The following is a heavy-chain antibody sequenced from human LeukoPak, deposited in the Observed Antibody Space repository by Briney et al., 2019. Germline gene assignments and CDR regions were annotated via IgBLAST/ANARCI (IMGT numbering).Heavy chain of an antibody. CDR1: GYSISSTYY. CDR2: IYHSGST. CDR3: AREDGGSYGLLDY. Sequence: PSETLSLTCTVSGYSISSTYYWGWIRHPPGKGLEWIGTIYHSGSTYYNPSLKSRVTMSVDTSKNQFSLKLSSVTAADTAVYYCAREDGGSYGLLDYWGQGTLVTVSS. D-gene: IGHD1-26*01. J-gene: IGHJ4*02. V-gene: IGHV4-38-2*02.